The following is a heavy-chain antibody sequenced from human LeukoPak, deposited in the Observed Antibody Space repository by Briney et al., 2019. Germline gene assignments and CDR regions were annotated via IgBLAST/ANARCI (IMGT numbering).Heavy chain of an antibody. J-gene: IGHJ5*02. V-gene: IGHV1-46*01. CDR1: GYTFTSYY. Sequence: GASVKVSCKASGYTFTSYYMHWVRQAPGQGLEWMGIINPSGGSTSYAQKFQGRVTMTRDMSTSTVYMELSSLRSEDTAVYYCARDSRIAAHLGWFDPCGQGTLVTVSS. CDR2: INPSGGST. D-gene: IGHD6-13*01. CDR3: ARDSRIAAHLGWFDP.